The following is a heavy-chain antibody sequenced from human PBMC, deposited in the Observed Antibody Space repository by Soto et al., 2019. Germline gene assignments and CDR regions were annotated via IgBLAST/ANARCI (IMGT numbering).Heavy chain of an antibody. CDR2: IWYDGSNK. Sequence: QVQLVESGGGVVQPGRSLRLSCAASGFTFSSYGMHWVRQAPGKGLEWVAVIWYDGSNKYYADSVKGRFTISRDNSKNTLYLQMNSLRAEDTAVYYCARGVSSSSEWFYFDYWGQGTLVTVSS. D-gene: IGHD6-6*01. CDR3: ARGVSSSSEWFYFDY. J-gene: IGHJ4*02. CDR1: GFTFSSYG. V-gene: IGHV3-33*01.